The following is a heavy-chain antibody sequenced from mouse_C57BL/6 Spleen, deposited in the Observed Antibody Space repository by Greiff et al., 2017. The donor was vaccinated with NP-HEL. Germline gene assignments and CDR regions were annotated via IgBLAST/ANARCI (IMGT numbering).Heavy chain of an antibody. CDR2: IYPGSGST. CDR3: ARSSTVVAPHFDY. CDR1: GYTFTSYW. Sequence: QVQLQQPGAELVKPGASVKMSCKASGYTFTSYWITWVKQRPGQGLEWIGDIYPGSGSTNYNEKFKSKATLTVDTSSSTAYMQLSSLTSEDSAVYYCARSSTVVAPHFDYWGQGTTLTVSS. V-gene: IGHV1-55*01. J-gene: IGHJ2*01. D-gene: IGHD1-1*01.